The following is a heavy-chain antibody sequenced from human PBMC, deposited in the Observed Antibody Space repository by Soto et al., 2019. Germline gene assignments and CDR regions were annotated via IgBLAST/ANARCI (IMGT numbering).Heavy chain of an antibody. J-gene: IGHJ4*02. V-gene: IGHV3-23*01. CDR2: ISGSGDGV. D-gene: IGHD5-18*01. Sequence: VQLLESGGGLVQPGGSLRLSCIASGFTFSSFALSWVRQAPGKGLEWVSAISGSGDGVDFADSVKGQFTISRDNSKNTLYLQMNSLRVGDTAVYYCAGPGYSSQDYWGQGTLVTVSS. CDR1: GFTFSSFA. CDR3: AGPGYSSQDY.